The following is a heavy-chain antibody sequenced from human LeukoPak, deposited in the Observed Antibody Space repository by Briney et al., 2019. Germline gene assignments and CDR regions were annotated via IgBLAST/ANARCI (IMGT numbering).Heavy chain of an antibody. CDR2: ISSSTI. V-gene: IGHV3-48*02. CDR1: GFTFSSYS. J-gene: IGHJ4*02. D-gene: IGHD6-13*01. Sequence: GGSLRLSCAASGFTFSSYSMNWVCQAPGKGLEWVSYISSSTIYYADSVKGRFTISRDNAKNSLYLQMNSLRDEDTAVYYCARELDSSSWYYDYWGQGTLVTVSS. CDR3: ARELDSSSWYYDY.